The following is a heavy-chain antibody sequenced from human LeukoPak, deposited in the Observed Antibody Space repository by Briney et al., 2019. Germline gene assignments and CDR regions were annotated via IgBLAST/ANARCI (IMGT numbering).Heavy chain of an antibody. CDR1: GYTFTSYG. Sequence: ASVKVSCKASGYTFTSYGISWVRQAPGQGREGMGWISAYNGNTNYAQKLQGRVTMTTDTSTSTAYMELRSLRSDDTAVYYCARRRYSGSYHYFDYWGQGTLVTVSS. V-gene: IGHV1-18*01. CDR3: ARRRYSGSYHYFDY. J-gene: IGHJ4*02. D-gene: IGHD1-26*01. CDR2: ISAYNGNT.